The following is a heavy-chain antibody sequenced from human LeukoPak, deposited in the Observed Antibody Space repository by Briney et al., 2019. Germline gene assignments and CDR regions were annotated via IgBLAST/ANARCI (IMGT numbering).Heavy chain of an antibody. V-gene: IGHV3-30-3*01. CDR3: ARGTWGEQWLALYYYYGMDV. CDR1: GFTFSSYA. J-gene: IGHJ6*02. D-gene: IGHD6-19*01. Sequence: KPGRSLRLSCAASGFTFSSYAMHWVRQAPGKGLEWVAVISYDGSNKYYADSVKGRFTISRDNSKNTLYLQMNSLRAEDTAVYYCARGTWGEQWLALYYYYGMDVWGQGTTVTVSS. CDR2: ISYDGSNK.